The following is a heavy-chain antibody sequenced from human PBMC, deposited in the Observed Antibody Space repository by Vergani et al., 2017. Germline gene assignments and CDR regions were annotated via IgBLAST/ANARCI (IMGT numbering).Heavy chain of an antibody. D-gene: IGHD3-3*01. V-gene: IGHV1-8*01. Sequence: QVQLAQSGAEVKKPGASVKVSCKASGYTFTSYDINWVRQATGQGLEWMGWMNPNSGNTGYAQKFQGRVTMTRNTSISTAYMELSSLRSEDTAVYYCARGQAPYGVVIIHPYYYYMDVWGKGTTVTVSS. CDR3: ARGQAPYGVVIIHPYYYYMDV. CDR2: MNPNSGNT. CDR1: GYTFTSYD. J-gene: IGHJ6*03.